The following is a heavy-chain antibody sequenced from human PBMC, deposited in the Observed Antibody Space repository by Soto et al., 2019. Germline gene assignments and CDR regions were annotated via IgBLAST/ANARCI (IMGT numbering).Heavy chain of an antibody. V-gene: IGHV1-69*01. J-gene: IGHJ5*02. Sequence: QVQLVQSGAEVKKPGSSVKVSCKTSGGTFSSYAISWVRQAPGQGLEWMGGIIPIFGTANYAQKFQGRVTITADESTSTAYMELSSLRSEDTAVYYCARDLSDGIISSGRKNWFDPWGQGTLVTVSS. CDR1: GGTFSSYA. D-gene: IGHD6-19*01. CDR3: ARDLSDGIISSGRKNWFDP. CDR2: IIPIFGTA.